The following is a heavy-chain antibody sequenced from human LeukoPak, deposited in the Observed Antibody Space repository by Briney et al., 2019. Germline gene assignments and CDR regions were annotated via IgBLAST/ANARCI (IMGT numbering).Heavy chain of an antibody. D-gene: IGHD3-22*01. J-gene: IGHJ3*02. CDR2: ISYDGSNK. CDR1: GFTFSNYA. CDR3: ARADYYDSGIYYPGAFDI. Sequence: TGRSLRLSCAASGFTFSNYAMHWVRQAPGKGLEWVALISYDGSNKYYADSVKGRFTISRDNSKNTLYLQMNSLRAEDTAVYYCARADYYDSGIYYPGAFDIWGQGTMVTVSS. V-gene: IGHV3-30-3*01.